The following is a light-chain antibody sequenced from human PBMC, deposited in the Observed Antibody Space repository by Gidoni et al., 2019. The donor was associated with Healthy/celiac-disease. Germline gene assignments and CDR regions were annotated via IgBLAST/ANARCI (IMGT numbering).Light chain of an antibody. CDR1: SSNIGSNY. J-gene: IGLJ3*02. V-gene: IGLV1-47*01. Sequence: QSVLTQPPSASGTPGQRVTISCSGSSSNIGSNYVYWYQQLQGTAPKLLIYRNNQRPSGVPDRFSGSKSGTSASLAISGLRSEDEADYYCAAWDDSLSALFGGGTKLTV. CDR3: AAWDDSLSAL. CDR2: RNN.